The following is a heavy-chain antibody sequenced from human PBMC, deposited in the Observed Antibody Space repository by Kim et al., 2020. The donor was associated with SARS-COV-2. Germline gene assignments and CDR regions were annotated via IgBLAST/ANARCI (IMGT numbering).Heavy chain of an antibody. CDR3: AKSGGYPVWGSYRPDQYYFDY. D-gene: IGHD3-16*02. J-gene: IGHJ4*02. CDR1: GFTFSSYG. V-gene: IGHV3-30*18. Sequence: GGSLRLSCAASGFTFSSYGMHWVRQAPGKGLEWVAVISYDGSNKYYADSVKGRFTISRDNSKNTLYLQMNSLRAEDTAVYYCAKSGGYPVWGSYRPDQYYFDYWGQGTLVTVSS. CDR2: ISYDGSNK.